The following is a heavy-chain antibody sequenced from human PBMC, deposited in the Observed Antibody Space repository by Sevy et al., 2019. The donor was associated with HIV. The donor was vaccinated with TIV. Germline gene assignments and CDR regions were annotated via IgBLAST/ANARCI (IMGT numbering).Heavy chain of an antibody. CDR1: GYTFTSYD. D-gene: IGHD3-10*01. CDR2: ISAYNGNT. Sequence: ASVKVSCKASGYTFTSYDISWVRQAPGQGLEWMGRISAYNGNTNYAQKLQGRVTMTTDTSTSTAYMELRSLRSDDTAVYYCARDGRKYYGSGSVDYWGQGTLVTVSS. CDR3: ARDGRKYYGSGSVDY. J-gene: IGHJ4*02. V-gene: IGHV1-18*01.